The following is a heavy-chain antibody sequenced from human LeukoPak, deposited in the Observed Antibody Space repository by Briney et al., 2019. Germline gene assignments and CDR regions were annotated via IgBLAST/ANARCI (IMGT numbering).Heavy chain of an antibody. J-gene: IGHJ6*03. V-gene: IGHV4-39*01. CDR2: IYYSGST. CDR3: ARTEVRDYYYYYMDV. CDR1: GGSISSSSYY. Sequence: SETLSLTCTVSGGSISSSSYYWGWIRQPPGKGLDWIGSIYYSGSTYYNPSLKSRVTISVDTSKNQFSLKLSSVTAADTAVYYCARTEVRDYYYYYMDVWGTGTTVTVSS.